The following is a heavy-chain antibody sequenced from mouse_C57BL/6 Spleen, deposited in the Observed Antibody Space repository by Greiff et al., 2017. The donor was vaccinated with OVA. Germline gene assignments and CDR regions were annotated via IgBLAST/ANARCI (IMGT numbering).Heavy chain of an antibody. D-gene: IGHD1-1*01. CDR3: ARDLRD. J-gene: IGHJ3*01. V-gene: IGHV3-6*01. CDR2: ISYDGSN. CDR1: GYSITSGYY. Sequence: VQLQQSGPGLVKPSQSLSLTCSVTGYSITSGYYWNWIRQFPGNKLEWMGYISYDGSNNYNPSLKNRISITRDTSKNQFFLKLNSVTTEDTATYYCARDLRDWGQGTLVTVSA.